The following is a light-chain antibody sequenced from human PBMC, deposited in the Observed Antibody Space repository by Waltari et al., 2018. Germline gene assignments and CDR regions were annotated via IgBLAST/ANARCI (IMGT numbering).Light chain of an antibody. CDR2: DAS. J-gene: IGKJ4*01. Sequence: EIVLTQSPATLSLSPGERATLSCRASQSVRTYLACYQQKPGQAPRLLIYDASNRATGIPDRFSGSGSGTDFALTISSLEPEDFAVYYCQQRGNWPLTFGGGTKVEIK. CDR1: QSVRTY. V-gene: IGKV3-11*01. CDR3: QQRGNWPLT.